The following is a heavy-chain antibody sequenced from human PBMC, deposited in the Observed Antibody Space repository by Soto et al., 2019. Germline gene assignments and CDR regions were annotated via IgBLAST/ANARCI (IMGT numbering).Heavy chain of an antibody. CDR2: IYYSGST. V-gene: IGHV4-39*01. Sequence: KTSETLSLTCTVPGGSISSSSYYWGCIRQPPGKGLEWIGSIYYSGSTYYNPSLKSRVTISVDTSKNQFSLKLSSVTAADTAVYYCARQPAGYSYARYYFDYWGQGTLVTVSS. D-gene: IGHD5-18*01. J-gene: IGHJ4*02. CDR3: ARQPAGYSYARYYFDY. CDR1: GGSISSSSYY.